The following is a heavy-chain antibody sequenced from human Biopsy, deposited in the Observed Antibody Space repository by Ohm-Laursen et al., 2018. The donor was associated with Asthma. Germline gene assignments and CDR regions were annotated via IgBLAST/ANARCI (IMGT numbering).Heavy chain of an antibody. CDR3: TRDRYYSSGWSYYYYGMDV. CDR2: ISYDGSNK. Sequence: SLRLSCAALGFTFSSYGMHWVRQAPGKGLKWVAVISYDGSNKYYADSVKGRFTISRDNSKNTLYLQMNSLRAEDTAVYYCTRDRYYSSGWSYYYYGMDVWGQGTTVTVSS. V-gene: IGHV3-30*03. J-gene: IGHJ6*02. D-gene: IGHD6-19*01. CDR1: GFTFSSYG.